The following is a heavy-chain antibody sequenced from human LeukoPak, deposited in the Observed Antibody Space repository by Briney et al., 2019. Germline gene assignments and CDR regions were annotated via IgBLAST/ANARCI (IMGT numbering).Heavy chain of an antibody. CDR3: ARGRQDYNNGFDP. Sequence: PGGSLRLSCEASGFTLRTSAMFWVRQAPGKGLEYVSSISGDGGTISYANSVRARFTVSRDNSKNRLFLQMCSLRPDDTAVYYCARGRQDYNNGFDPWGQGTLVTVSP. CDR2: ISGDGGTI. D-gene: IGHD4-11*01. V-gene: IGHV3-64*01. CDR1: GFTLRTSA. J-gene: IGHJ5*02.